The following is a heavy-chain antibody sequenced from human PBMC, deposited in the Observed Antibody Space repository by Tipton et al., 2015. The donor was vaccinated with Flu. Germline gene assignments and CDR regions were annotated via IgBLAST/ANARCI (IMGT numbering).Heavy chain of an antibody. CDR1: GGSISSYY. CDR3: ARHDWELVLFDY. CDR2: IYYSGST. V-gene: IGHV4-59*08. Sequence: LSLTCTVSGGSISSYYWSWIRQPPGKGLEWIGYIYYSGSTNYNPSLKSRVTISVDTSKNQFSLKLSSVTAADTAVYYCARHDWELVLFDYWGQGTLVTVSS. J-gene: IGHJ4*02. D-gene: IGHD1-26*01.